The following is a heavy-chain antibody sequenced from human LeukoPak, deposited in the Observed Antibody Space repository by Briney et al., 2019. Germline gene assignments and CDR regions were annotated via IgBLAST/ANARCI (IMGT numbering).Heavy chain of an antibody. D-gene: IGHD4-17*01. Sequence: SETLSLTCTVSGGSMRSYYWSWIRQPPGKGLEWIGYIYYSGSTIYNPSLKSRVTISLDTSKNQFSLKMNSVTAADTAVYYCARMGNPATVTADYWGRGTLVTVSS. CDR2: IYYSGST. CDR1: GGSMRSYY. CDR3: ARMGNPATVTADY. J-gene: IGHJ4*02. V-gene: IGHV4-59*08.